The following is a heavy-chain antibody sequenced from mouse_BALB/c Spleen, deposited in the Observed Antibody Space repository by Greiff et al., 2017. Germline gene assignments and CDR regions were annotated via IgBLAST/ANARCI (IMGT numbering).Heavy chain of an antibody. CDR3: TREGVRYAMDY. J-gene: IGHJ4*01. D-gene: IGHD2-14*01. V-gene: IGHV1-55*01. CDR2: IYPGSGST. Sequence: VKLQQPGAELVKPGTSVKLSCKASGYNFTSYWINWVKLRPGQGLEWIGDIYPGSGSTNYNEKFKSKATLTVDTSSSTAYMQLSSLASEDSALYYCTREGVRYAMDYWGQGTSVTVSS. CDR1: GYNFTSYW.